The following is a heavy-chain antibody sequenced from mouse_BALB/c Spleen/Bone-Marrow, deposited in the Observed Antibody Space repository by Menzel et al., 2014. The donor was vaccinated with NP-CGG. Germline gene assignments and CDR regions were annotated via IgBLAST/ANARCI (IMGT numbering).Heavy chain of an antibody. CDR3: ARNYGSSLDY. CDR2: IDPANGNT. V-gene: IGHV14-3*02. J-gene: IGHJ2*01. CDR1: GFNIEDSY. Sequence: EVKVVESGAEIVKPGASVKSSCTTSGFNIEDSYIYWMKQRPEQGLEWIGRIDPANGNTKYDPKFQGKATITVDTSSATACLQLSSLTSEDTAVYYCARNYGSSLDYWGQGTTLTVSS. D-gene: IGHD1-1*01.